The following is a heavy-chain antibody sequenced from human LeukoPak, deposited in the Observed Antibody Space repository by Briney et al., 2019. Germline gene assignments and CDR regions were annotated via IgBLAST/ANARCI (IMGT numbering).Heavy chain of an antibody. CDR1: GYTFTSYY. CDR2: INPSGGST. D-gene: IGHD6-19*01. J-gene: IGHJ4*02. V-gene: IGHV1-46*01. Sequence: ASVKVSCKASGYTFTSYYMHWVRQTPGQGLEWMGIINPSGGSTSYAQKFQGRVTMTRDTSTSTVYMELSSLRSEDTAVYYCARDGSSGWYYYWGQGTLVTVSS. CDR3: ARDGSSGWYYY.